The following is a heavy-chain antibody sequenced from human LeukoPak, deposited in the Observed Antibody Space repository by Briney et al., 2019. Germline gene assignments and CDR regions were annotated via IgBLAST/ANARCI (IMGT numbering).Heavy chain of an antibody. CDR1: GGCINKYY. CDR2: IYYSGST. V-gene: IGHV4-59*08. J-gene: IGHJ4*02. Sequence: SEALSLTCTVSGGCINKYYWSWIRQPPGKGLEYMGYIYYSGSTNYNPSLKSQVTISLDTSKNQFSLMLNSVTAADTAVYYCARNYDDSSGYYVFDYWGKGALVTVSS. D-gene: IGHD3-22*01. CDR3: ARNYDDSSGYYVFDY.